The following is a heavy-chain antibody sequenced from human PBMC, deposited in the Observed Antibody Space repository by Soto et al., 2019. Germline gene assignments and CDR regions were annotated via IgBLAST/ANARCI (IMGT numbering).Heavy chain of an antibody. Sequence: GGSLRLSCAASGFTFSSYAMSWVRQAPGKGLEWVSAISGSGGSTYYADSVKGRFTISRDNSKNTLYLQMNSLRAEDTAVYYCAKDYGINYYGSGSPSWFDPWGQGTLDTVSS. V-gene: IGHV3-23*01. CDR1: GFTFSSYA. J-gene: IGHJ5*02. CDR2: ISGSGGST. CDR3: AKDYGINYYGSGSPSWFDP. D-gene: IGHD3-10*01.